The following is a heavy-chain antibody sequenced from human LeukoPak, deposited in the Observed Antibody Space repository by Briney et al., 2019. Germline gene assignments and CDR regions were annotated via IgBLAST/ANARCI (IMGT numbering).Heavy chain of an antibody. CDR1: GFTFDDYA. J-gene: IGHJ3*02. CDR2: ISWNSGSI. Sequence: GGSLRLSCAASGFTFDDYAMHWVRQAPGKGLEWVSGISWNSGSIGYADSVKGRFTISRDNAKNSLYLQMNSLRAEDTALYYCAKDIGVAAAAFDAFDTWGQGTMVTVSS. V-gene: IGHV3-9*01. CDR3: AKDIGVAAAAFDAFDT. D-gene: IGHD6-13*01.